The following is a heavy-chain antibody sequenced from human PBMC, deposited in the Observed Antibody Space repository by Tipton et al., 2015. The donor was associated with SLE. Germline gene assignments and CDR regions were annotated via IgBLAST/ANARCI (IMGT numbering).Heavy chain of an antibody. Sequence: TLSLTCIVSGASLGRSTFYWSWIRQPVGEGLESIGHIYKSGNTDYNPSLNSRVTISIDTSKNQFSLRLSSVTAADTALYYWAREMWEIPPGTFDLWGHGTLVSVSS. J-gene: IGHJ3*01. CDR1: GASLGRSTFY. D-gene: IGHD1-26*01. CDR3: AREMWEIPPGTFDL. CDR2: IYKSGNT. V-gene: IGHV4-61*09.